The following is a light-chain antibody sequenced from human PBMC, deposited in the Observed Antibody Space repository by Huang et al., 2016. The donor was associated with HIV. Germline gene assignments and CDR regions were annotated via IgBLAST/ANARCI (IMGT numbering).Light chain of an antibody. CDR1: QGISYY. J-gene: IGKJ2*01. CDR2: AAS. Sequence: DIQMTQSPSSLSAAVGDRVTITCRASQGISYYLNWYQQKQGKAPKLLIYAASTLQSVVPSRFSGSGSGTDFTLTISSLQPADSATYYCQETYSIPYTFGQGTKLEIK. V-gene: IGKV1-39*01. CDR3: QETYSIPYT.